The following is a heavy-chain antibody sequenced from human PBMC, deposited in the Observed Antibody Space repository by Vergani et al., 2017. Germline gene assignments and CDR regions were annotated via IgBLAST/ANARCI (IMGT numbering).Heavy chain of an antibody. CDR3: ARDIRALAGRYGIDV. CDR1: GGSISSSNW. Sequence: QVQMQESGPGLVKPSGTLSLTCAVSGGSISSSNWWSWVRQPPGKGLEWTGEIDHRGRTNYNPSLKSRVTISVDKSKNQCALKLSSVTAADTAVYYCARDIRALAGRYGIDVWGQGTTVTVSS. J-gene: IGHJ6*02. CDR2: IDHRGRT. V-gene: IGHV4-4*02.